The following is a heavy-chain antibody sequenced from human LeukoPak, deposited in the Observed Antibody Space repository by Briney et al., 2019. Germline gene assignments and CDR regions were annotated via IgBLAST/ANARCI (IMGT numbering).Heavy chain of an antibody. CDR2: ISYDGSNK. CDR3: AKGGTYYYGSGSPLGYYYGMDV. J-gene: IGHJ6*02. V-gene: IGHV3-30*18. D-gene: IGHD3-10*01. Sequence: HSGRSLRLSCAASGFTFSSYGMHWVRQAPGKGLEWVAVISYDGSNKYYADSVKGRFTISRDNSKNTLYLQMNSLRAEDTAVYYCAKGGTYYYGSGSPLGYYYGMDVWGQGTTVTVSS. CDR1: GFTFSSYG.